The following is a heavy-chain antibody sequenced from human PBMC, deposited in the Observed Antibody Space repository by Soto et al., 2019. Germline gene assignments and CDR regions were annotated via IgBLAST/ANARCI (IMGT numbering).Heavy chain of an antibody. D-gene: IGHD2-8*02. CDR3: ASRHTAGAPRDGCHYGMAV. V-gene: IGHV5-51*01. Sequence: GESLKICCKGSGYSFTSYWIGWVRQMPGKGLEWMGIIYPGDSDTRYSPSFQGQVTISADKSISTAYLQWSSLKASDTAMYYCASRHTAGAPRDGCHYGMAVWGQGTTVTVSS. J-gene: IGHJ6*02. CDR1: GYSFTSYW. CDR2: IYPGDSDT.